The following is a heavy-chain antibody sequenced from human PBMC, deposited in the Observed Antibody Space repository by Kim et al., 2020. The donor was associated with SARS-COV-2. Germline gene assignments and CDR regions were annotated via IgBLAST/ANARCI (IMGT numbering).Heavy chain of an antibody. J-gene: IGHJ4*02. V-gene: IGHV3-74*01. CDR2: INSDGSST. Sequence: GGSLRLSCAASGFTFSSYWMHWVRQAPGKGLVWVSRINSDGSSTSYADSVKGRFTISRDNAKNTLYLQMNSLRAEDTAVYYCASQNLRGMPFDYCAQGTLVTVSS. CDR1: GFTFSSYW. CDR3: ASQNLRGMPFDY. D-gene: IGHD2-2*01.